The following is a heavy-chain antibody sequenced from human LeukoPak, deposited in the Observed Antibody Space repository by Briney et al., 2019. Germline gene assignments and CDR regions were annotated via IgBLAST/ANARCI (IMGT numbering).Heavy chain of an antibody. CDR3: ARDRGYRGPRDAFDI. CDR1: GFTFSSYW. J-gene: IGHJ3*02. Sequence: GGSLRLSCAASGFTFSSYWMSWVRQAPGKGLEWVANIKQDGSGKYYVDSVKGRFTISRDNAKNSLYLQMNSLRAEDTAVYYCARDRGYRGPRDAFDIWGQGTMVTVSS. CDR2: IKQDGSGK. V-gene: IGHV3-7*01. D-gene: IGHD5-12*01.